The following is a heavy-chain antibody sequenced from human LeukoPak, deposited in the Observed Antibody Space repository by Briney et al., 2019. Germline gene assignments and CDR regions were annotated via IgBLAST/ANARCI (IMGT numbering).Heavy chain of an antibody. Sequence: GGSLRLSCAASGFTFSTYSMNWVRQAPGKGLDWVSYISSSSSTIYYADSVKGRFTISRDSAKYSLYLQMNSLRAEDTAVYYCARGMSSGRYAVDIWGQGTMVTVSS. D-gene: IGHD6-13*01. V-gene: IGHV3-48*01. CDR2: ISSSSSTI. CDR3: ARGMSSGRYAVDI. J-gene: IGHJ3*02. CDR1: GFTFSTYS.